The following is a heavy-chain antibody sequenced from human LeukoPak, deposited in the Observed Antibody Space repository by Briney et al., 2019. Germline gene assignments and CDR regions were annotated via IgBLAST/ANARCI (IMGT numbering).Heavy chain of an antibody. CDR2: MYTSGGT. D-gene: IGHD2-21*01. CDR1: GGSISSYY. Sequence: SETLSLTCTVSGGSISSYYWSWIRQPAGKGLEWIGRMYTSGGTNYNYNPSLKSRVTMSVDTSKNQFSLKLSSVTAADTAVYYCARDPNSALWGQGTLVTVSS. V-gene: IGHV4-4*07. J-gene: IGHJ4*02. CDR3: ARDPNSAL.